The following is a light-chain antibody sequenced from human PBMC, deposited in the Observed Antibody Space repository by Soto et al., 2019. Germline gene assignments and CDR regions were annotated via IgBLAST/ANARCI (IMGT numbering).Light chain of an antibody. V-gene: IGKV1-5*03. CDR1: LSIITY. CDR3: QHYFGYPWT. J-gene: IGKJ1*01. Sequence: DIQMTQSPSALSASLGDRVTITCRASLSIITYLAWYQQKPGQAPKLLIYGASTLQSGVPPRFSGTGSGTEFTLTITGLQPDDFATYYCQHYFGYPWTFGQGTKVEI. CDR2: GAS.